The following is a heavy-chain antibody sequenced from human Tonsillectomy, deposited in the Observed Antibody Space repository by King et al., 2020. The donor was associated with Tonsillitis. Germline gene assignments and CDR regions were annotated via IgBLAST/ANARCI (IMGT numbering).Heavy chain of an antibody. J-gene: IGHJ4*02. CDR1: GFTFSSYA. CDR3: ARDLTEQWLVLDN. Sequence: VQLVESGGGVVQPGRSLRLSCAASGFTFSSYAMHWVRQAPGKGLEWVAVISYDGSNKYYADSVKGRFTISRDNSKNTLYLQMNSLRAEATAVYYCARDLTEQWLVLDNWGQGTLVTVSS. D-gene: IGHD6-19*01. V-gene: IGHV3-30*04. CDR2: ISYDGSNK.